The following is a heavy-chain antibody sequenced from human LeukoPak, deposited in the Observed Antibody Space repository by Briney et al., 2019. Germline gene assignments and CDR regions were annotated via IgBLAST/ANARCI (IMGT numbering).Heavy chain of an antibody. Sequence: VASVKVSCKASGYTFTSYDINWVRQATGQGLGWMGRIIPILGIANYTQKFQGRVTFTADKSTSTAYMELTSLRSEDTAVYYCAREINNWFDPWGQGTLVTVSS. V-gene: IGHV1-69*04. CDR3: AREINNWFDP. CDR2: IIPILGIA. CDR1: GYTFTSYD. J-gene: IGHJ5*02.